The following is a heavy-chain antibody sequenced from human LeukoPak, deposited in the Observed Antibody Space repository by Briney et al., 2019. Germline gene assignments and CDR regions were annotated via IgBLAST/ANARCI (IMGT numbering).Heavy chain of an antibody. Sequence: PGGSLRLSCAASGFTLSDHYMDWVRQAPGKGLEWVARIKSISDGGTTDYAAPAKGRFLVSRDDSKNTMYLEMNSLKTEDTAKYYCTIDYDYWGQGTLVTVSS. J-gene: IGHJ4*02. CDR2: IKSISDGGTT. V-gene: IGHV3-15*07. CDR3: TIDYDY. CDR1: GFTLSDHY.